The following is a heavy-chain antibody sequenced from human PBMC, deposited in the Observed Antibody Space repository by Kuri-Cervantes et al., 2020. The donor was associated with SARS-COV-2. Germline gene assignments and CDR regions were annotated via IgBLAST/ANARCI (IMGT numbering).Heavy chain of an antibody. Sequence: ASVKVSCKAAGYIFTNYAIHWVRQAPGQRLEWMGWVDAGNGKTKYSQKFQGRVTITRDTSASTAYMELSSLRSEDTAVYYCARGIVREYCSGGSCYYPPYFDYWGQGTLVTVSS. V-gene: IGHV1-3*01. CDR3: ARGIVREYCSGGSCYYPPYFDY. J-gene: IGHJ4*02. D-gene: IGHD2-15*01. CDR2: VDAGNGKT. CDR1: GYIFTNYA.